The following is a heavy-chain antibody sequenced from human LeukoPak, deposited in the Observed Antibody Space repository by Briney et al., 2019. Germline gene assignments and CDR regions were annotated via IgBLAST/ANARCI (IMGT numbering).Heavy chain of an antibody. D-gene: IGHD4-17*01. V-gene: IGHV2-5*01. CDR1: GFSISTGGVA. J-gene: IGHJ3*02. CDR3: ARIPTVTTSGAFDI. CDR2: IYSNDDK. Sequence: SGPTLVKPTQTLTLTCTLSGFSISTGGVAVGWIRQPPGKALEWLAVIYSNDDKRYSSSLKTRLTISKDTSKNQVVLTMTNMDPVDTATYYCARIPTVTTSGAFDIWGQGTMVTVSS.